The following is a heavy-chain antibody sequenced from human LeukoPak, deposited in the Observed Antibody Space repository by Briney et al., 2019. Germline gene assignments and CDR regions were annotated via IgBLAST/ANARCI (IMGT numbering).Heavy chain of an antibody. CDR3: ARAVPYGSGIGRWFDP. Sequence: SQTLSLTCAVSGGSISSGGYSWSWIRQLPGKGLEWIGYIYHSGSTYYNPSLKSRVTISVDRSKNQFSLKLSPVTAADTAVYYCARAVPYGSGIGRWFDPWGQETLVTVSS. CDR1: GGSISSGGYS. J-gene: IGHJ5*02. V-gene: IGHV4-30-2*01. D-gene: IGHD3-10*01. CDR2: IYHSGST.